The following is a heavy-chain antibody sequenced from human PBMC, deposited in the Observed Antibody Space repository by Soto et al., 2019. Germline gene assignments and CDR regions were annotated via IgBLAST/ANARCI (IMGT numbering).Heavy chain of an antibody. CDR1: GGTFSSYA. CDR2: IIPILGIE. V-gene: IGHV1-69*10. CDR3: ARRSSSSGLSYYYYYGLDV. Sequence: ASVKVSCKASGGTFSSYAISWVRQAPGQGLEWMGGIIPILGIENYAQKFQGRVTITADKSTSTAYMELSSLRSEDTAVYYFARRSSSSGLSYYYYYGLDVWGQGTTVTVSS. J-gene: IGHJ6*02. D-gene: IGHD6-6*01.